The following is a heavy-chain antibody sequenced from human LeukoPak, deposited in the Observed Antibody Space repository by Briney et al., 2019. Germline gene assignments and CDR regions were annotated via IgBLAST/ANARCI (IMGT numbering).Heavy chain of an antibody. CDR1: GFTFSSYW. J-gene: IGHJ4*02. CDR2: ILYDGSHE. CDR3: AKEGRWLDS. V-gene: IGHV3-30*18. Sequence: PGGSLRLSCAASGFTFSSYWMHWVRQAPGKGLEWVANILYDGSHEFYADSVKGRFTISRDNSKNTLYLQINSLRTEDTAVYFCAKEGRWLDSWGQGTLVTVSS. D-gene: IGHD4-23*01.